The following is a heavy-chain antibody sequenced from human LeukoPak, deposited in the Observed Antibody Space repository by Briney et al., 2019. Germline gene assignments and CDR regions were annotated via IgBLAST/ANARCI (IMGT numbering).Heavy chain of an antibody. CDR1: GGSISSYC. D-gene: IGHD6-19*01. V-gene: IGHV4-59*01. J-gene: IGHJ6*03. CDR3: ARVSGMDSSGWDHSYYMDV. Sequence: SETLSLTCTVSGGSISSYCWSWSRQPPGKGLEWIGYIHYSGSTNYNPSLKSRVTISVGTYTNQFSLKQSSVTAADTAVYYCARVSGMDSSGWDHSYYMDVWGKGTLVTVSS. CDR2: IHYSGST.